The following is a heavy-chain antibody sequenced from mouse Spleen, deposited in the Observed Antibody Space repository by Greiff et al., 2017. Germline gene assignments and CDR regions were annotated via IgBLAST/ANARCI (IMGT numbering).Heavy chain of an antibody. CDR1: GYAFTNYL. CDR2: INPGSGGT. Sequence: VKLMESRAELVRPGTSVKVSCKASGYAFTNYLIEWVKQRPGQGLEWIGVINPGSGGTNYNEKFKGKATLTVDKSSSTAYMQLSSLTSDDSAVYFCARGYGNFFDYWGQGTTLTVSS. CDR3: ARGYGNFFDY. V-gene: IGHV1-54*01. D-gene: IGHD2-10*02. J-gene: IGHJ2*01.